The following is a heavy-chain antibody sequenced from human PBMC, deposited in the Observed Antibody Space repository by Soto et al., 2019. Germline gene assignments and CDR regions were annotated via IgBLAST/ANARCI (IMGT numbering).Heavy chain of an antibody. CDR1: GGSITSSSYY. CDR2: IYYSGRS. J-gene: IGHJ4*02. Sequence: SETLPLTCTVSGGSITSSSYYWGWIRKPPGKGLEWIGGIYYSGRSYYNPSLKSRVTMSVDTSKNQFSLTLNSVTAADAAVYYCARQRTTVVTQAYFDHWGQGTLVTVSS. CDR3: ARQRTTVVTQAYFDH. D-gene: IGHD4-17*01. V-gene: IGHV4-39*01.